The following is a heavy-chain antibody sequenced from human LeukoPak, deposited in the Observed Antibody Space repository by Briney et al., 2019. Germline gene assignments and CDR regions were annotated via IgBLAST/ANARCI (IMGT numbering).Heavy chain of an antibody. J-gene: IGHJ4*02. CDR1: GFNFSIYP. V-gene: IGHV3-23*01. CDR2: IGGSGGST. CDR3: AKDYYYDSSGYLYYFDY. Sequence: PGGSLRLSCTTSGFNFSIYPMTWVRQAPGKGLEWVSAIGGSGGSTYYADSVKGRFTISRDNSKHTLYLQMNSLRAEDTAVYYCAKDYYYDSSGYLYYFDYWGQGTLVTVSS. D-gene: IGHD3-22*01.